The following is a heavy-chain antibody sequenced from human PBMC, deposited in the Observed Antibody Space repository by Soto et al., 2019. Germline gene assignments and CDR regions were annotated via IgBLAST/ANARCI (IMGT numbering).Heavy chain of an antibody. J-gene: IGHJ4*02. CDR2: VHFSGNT. CDR1: DGSVRNGMYY. D-gene: IGHD2-2*01. CDR3: GRYCSNLDCPYLYYFDS. Sequence: QVQLRESGPGLLKPSETLSLTCSVSDGSVRNGMYYWSWVRQPPGKGLEWLGNVHFSGNTISHPSLLGRVNLSVDMSKNHVFLELTSVNGADTAMYYCGRYCSNLDCPYLYYFDSWGQGTQVTVSS. V-gene: IGHV4-61*01.